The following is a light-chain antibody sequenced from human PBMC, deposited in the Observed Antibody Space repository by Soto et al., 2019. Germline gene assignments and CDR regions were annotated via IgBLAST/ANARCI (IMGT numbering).Light chain of an antibody. J-gene: IGLJ3*02. CDR1: NSDVGGYNY. V-gene: IGLV2-11*01. Sequence: QSVLTQPRSVSGSPGQSVTISCTGTNSDVGGYNYVSWYQQYPGKAPKLMISGVSERPSGVPDRFSGSKSGNTASLTISGLQAEDEADYYCCSYVDTDPWVFGGGTQVTVL. CDR2: GVS. CDR3: CSYVDTDPWV.